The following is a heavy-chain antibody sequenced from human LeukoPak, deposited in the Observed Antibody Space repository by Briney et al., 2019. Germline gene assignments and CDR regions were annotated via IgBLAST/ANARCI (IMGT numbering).Heavy chain of an antibody. J-gene: IGHJ5*02. D-gene: IGHD3-16*02. CDR3: AVLLYRHYHLLAS. Sequence: PSETLSLTCTVSVASLSSNSFYWGWIRQPPGKGLEWIGTIYYNGDTFYNPSLKSRVSMSVDTSASQFSLKLPSVTAADTAVYYWAVLLYRHYHLLASWGRGTLVSVSS. V-gene: IGHV4-39*01. CDR2: IYYNGDT. CDR1: VASLSSNSFY.